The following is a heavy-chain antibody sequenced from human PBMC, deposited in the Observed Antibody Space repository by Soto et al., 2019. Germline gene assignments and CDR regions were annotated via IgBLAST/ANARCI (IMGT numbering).Heavy chain of an antibody. V-gene: IGHV1-18*01. D-gene: IGHD3-10*01. CDR1: GYTFTSYG. CDR3: ARDLVSAYYYGSGSYYFDY. J-gene: IGHJ4*02. Sequence: QVQLVQSGAEVKKPGASVKVSCKASGYTFTSYGISWVRQAPGQGLEWMGWISAYNGNTNYAQKLQGRVTMTTDTSASTDYMGLRSLRSDDTAVYYCARDLVSAYYYGSGSYYFDYWGQGTLVTVSS. CDR2: ISAYNGNT.